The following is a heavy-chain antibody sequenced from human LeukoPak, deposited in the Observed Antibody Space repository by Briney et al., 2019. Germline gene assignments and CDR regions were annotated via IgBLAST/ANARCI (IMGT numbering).Heavy chain of an antibody. Sequence: GGSLRLSCAASGFTFSSYAMHWVRQAPGKGLEWVAVISYDGSNKYYADSVKGRFTISRDNSKNTLYLQMNSLRAEDTAVYYCARDLRSPNYGDYVGGIDYWGQGTLVTVSS. CDR3: ARDLRSPNYGDYVGGIDY. V-gene: IGHV3-30-3*01. CDR1: GFTFSSYA. CDR2: ISYDGSNK. J-gene: IGHJ4*02. D-gene: IGHD4-17*01.